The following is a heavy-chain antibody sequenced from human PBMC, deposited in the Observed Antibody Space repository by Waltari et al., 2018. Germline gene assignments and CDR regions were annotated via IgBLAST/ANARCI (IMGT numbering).Heavy chain of an antibody. V-gene: IGHV1-24*01. CDR1: GYTLTELS. D-gene: IGHD5-12*01. Sequence: QVQLVQSGAEVKKPGASVKVSCKVSGYTLTELSMHWVRQAPGEGLEWMGGCDPEDGETIYAQKFQGRGTRTEDTSTDTADMELSRLRSEDTAVYYCATENSGYDLLGYWGQGTLVTVSS. J-gene: IGHJ4*02. CDR3: ATENSGYDLLGY. CDR2: CDPEDGET.